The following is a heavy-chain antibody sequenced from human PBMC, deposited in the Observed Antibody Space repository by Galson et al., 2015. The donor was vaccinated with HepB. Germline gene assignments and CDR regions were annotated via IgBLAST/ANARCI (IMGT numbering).Heavy chain of an antibody. CDR2: INPNSGGT. D-gene: IGHD3-10*01. Sequence: SVKVSCKASGYTFTGYYMHWVRQAPGQGLEWMGRINPNSGGTNYAQKFQGRVTMTRDTSISTAYMELSRLRSDDTAVYYCARDQGYYGSGSYYEIDYWGQGTLVTVSS. V-gene: IGHV1-2*06. CDR1: GYTFTGYY. J-gene: IGHJ4*02. CDR3: ARDQGYYGSGSYYEIDY.